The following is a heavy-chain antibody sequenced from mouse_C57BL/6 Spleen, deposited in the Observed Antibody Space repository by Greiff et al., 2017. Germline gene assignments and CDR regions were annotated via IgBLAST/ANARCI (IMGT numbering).Heavy chain of an antibody. V-gene: IGHV1-62-2*01. CDR3: ARHEGFITTVVAPFDY. Sequence: VKLMESGAELVKPGASVKLSCKASGYTFTEYTIHWVKQRSGQGLEWIGWFYPGSGSIKYNEKFKDKATLTADKSSSTVYMELSRLTSEDSAVYFCARHEGFITTVVAPFDYWGQGTTLTVSS. D-gene: IGHD1-1*01. J-gene: IGHJ2*01. CDR2: FYPGSGSI. CDR1: GYTFTEYT.